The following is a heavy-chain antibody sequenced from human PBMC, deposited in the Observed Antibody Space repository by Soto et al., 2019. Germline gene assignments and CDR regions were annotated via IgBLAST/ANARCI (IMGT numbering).Heavy chain of an antibody. V-gene: IGHV4-4*07. Sequence: LSLTCTVSGGSMTSYYWTWIRQPAGKGLEWIGRVYSSGGTHYNPSLKSRVTISLDTSKNQFSLRLLSVTDADTAVYFCARGQRFSDWFDPWGQGTLVTVSS. CDR1: GGSMTSYY. D-gene: IGHD3-3*01. J-gene: IGHJ5*02. CDR3: ARGQRFSDWFDP. CDR2: VYSSGGT.